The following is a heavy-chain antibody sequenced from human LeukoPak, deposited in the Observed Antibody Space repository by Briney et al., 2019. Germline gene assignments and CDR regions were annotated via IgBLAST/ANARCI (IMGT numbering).Heavy chain of an antibody. CDR1: GYTFTSYD. J-gene: IGHJ5*02. D-gene: IGHD6-19*01. CDR2: LNPNSGNT. V-gene: IGHV1-8*03. Sequence: ASVKVSCKASGYTFTSYDINWVRQATGQGLEWMGWLNPNSGNTGYAQKFQGRVTISRNTSINTAYMELSSLRSEDTAVYYCARMTVSGRDNWFDPWGQGTLVTVSS. CDR3: ARMTVSGRDNWFDP.